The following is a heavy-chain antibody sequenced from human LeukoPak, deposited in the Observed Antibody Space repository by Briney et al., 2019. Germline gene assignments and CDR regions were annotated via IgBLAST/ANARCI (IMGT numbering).Heavy chain of an antibody. CDR1: GYTFTSYD. J-gene: IGHJ5*02. D-gene: IGHD6-19*01. CDR2: LNPNSGNT. V-gene: IGHV1-8*03. Sequence: ASVKVSCKASGYTFTSYDINWVRQATGQGLEWMGWLNPNSGNTGYAQKFQGRVTISRNTSINTAYMELSSLRSEDTAVYYCARMTVSGRDNWFDPWGQGTLVTVSS. CDR3: ARMTVSGRDNWFDP.